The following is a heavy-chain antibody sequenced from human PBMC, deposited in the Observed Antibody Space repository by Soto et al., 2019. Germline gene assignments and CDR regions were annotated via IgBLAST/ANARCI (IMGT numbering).Heavy chain of an antibody. V-gene: IGHV1-18*01. CDR3: ARGGYYDSSGSRNYHYYGMNG. D-gene: IGHD3-22*01. J-gene: IGHJ6*02. Sequence: QAQLVQSGAEVKKPGASVKVSCKASGYDFNSYGITWVRQAHGQGLEWLGWISPYSDDTKYAQKLQGRVTVTMDRSSRTVYMDLRSLRSNDTAIYYCARGGYYDSSGSRNYHYYGMNGWGQGTTVTVSS. CDR1: GYDFNSYG. CDR2: ISPYSDDT.